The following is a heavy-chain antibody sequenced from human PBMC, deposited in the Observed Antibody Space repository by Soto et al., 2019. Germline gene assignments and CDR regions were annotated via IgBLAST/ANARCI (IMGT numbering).Heavy chain of an antibody. CDR2: ISWNSDNI. J-gene: IGHJ3*02. CDR1: GFTFDDHA. D-gene: IGHD4-4*01. CDR3: AKDLYSNYGDAFDI. V-gene: IGHV3-9*01. Sequence: ALRPSCAASGFTFDDHAMHWVRQAPGKGLEWVSGISWNSDNIVYADSVKGRFTISRDNAKNSLYLQMNSLRAEDTALYYCAKDLYSNYGDAFDIWGQGTMVTVSS.